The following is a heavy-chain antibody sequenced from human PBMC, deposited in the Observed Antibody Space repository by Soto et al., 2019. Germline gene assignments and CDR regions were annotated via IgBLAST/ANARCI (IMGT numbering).Heavy chain of an antibody. CDR3: ARWISGGYSDWFDP. D-gene: IGHD1-26*01. J-gene: IGHJ5*02. CDR2: INVDNGET. Sequence: QVQLVQSGAEVKKPGASVKVSCKASGYNFMRYGFTWVRQAPGQGLEWMGWINVDNGETKYPQKIQGRVTMTTDISTSTVYMELRSLTSDDTAVYYCARWISGGYSDWFDPWGHGTLVTVSS. V-gene: IGHV1-18*04. CDR1: GYNFMRYG.